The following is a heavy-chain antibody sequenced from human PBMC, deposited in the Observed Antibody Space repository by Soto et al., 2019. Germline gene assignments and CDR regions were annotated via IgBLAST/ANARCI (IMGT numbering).Heavy chain of an antibody. CDR2: ISSSSSTI. CDR1: GFTFSSYA. D-gene: IGHD3-22*01. J-gene: IGHJ4*02. Sequence: PGGSLRLSCAASGFTFSSYAMSWVRQAPGKGLEWVSYISSSSSTIYYADSVKGRFTISRDNAKNSLYLQMNSLRDEDTAVYYCARDMKMYYYDSSGYYEGYFDYWGQGTLVTVSS. V-gene: IGHV3-48*02. CDR3: ARDMKMYYYDSSGYYEGYFDY.